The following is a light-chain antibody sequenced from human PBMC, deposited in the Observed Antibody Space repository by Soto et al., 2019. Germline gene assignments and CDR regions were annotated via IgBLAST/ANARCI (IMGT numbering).Light chain of an antibody. CDR2: EVN. V-gene: IGLV2-14*01. CDR1: SSDFAVYNY. CDR3: SSNNTIGTRQV. Sequence: QSVPTQPASVSRSPGRTITITCTGNSSDFAVYNYVSWYQLHPGKAPKLMIYEVNIRPPRVSNRFSGSKSGNTASLTISGLQAEDEADYYCSSNNTIGTRQVFGSGTKVTVL. J-gene: IGLJ1*01.